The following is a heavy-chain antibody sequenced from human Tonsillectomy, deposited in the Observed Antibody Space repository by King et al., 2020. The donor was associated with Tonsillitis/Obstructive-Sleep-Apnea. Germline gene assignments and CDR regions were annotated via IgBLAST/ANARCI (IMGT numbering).Heavy chain of an antibody. CDR1: GFTFSSYG. Sequence: VQLVESGGGVVQPGRSLRLSCAASGFTFSSYGMHWVRPAPGKGLEWVAVISYDGSNNYYADSVKGRFTISRDNSKNTLYLQMNSLRAEDTAVYYCAKLATVNIFDYWGQGILVTVSS. CDR3: AKLATVNIFDY. J-gene: IGHJ4*02. CDR2: ISYDGSNN. D-gene: IGHD5-24*01. V-gene: IGHV3-30*18.